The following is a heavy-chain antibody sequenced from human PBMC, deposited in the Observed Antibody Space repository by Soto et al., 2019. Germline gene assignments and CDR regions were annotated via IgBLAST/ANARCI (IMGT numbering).Heavy chain of an antibody. Sequence: SETLSLTCTVSGDSIRSNYWSWIRQPPGKGLEWIGYIYYSGSTNYNPSLKSRVTISVDTSKNQFSLKLSSVSAADTAVYYCARGDDYGDYNWGQGILVTVSS. V-gene: IGHV4-59*01. CDR1: GDSIRSNY. CDR3: ARGDDYGDYN. CDR2: IYYSGST. J-gene: IGHJ4*02. D-gene: IGHD4-17*01.